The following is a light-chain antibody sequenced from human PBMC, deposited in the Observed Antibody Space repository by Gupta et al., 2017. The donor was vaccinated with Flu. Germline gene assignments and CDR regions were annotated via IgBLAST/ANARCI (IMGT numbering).Light chain of an antibody. Sequence: DSQFTHSPLFLSASVGDRVTIPCRASQGISNYLAWYQQKPGEAPKLLIYAASTVQSGVPSTFSGSGSGTEFTLTISSRQPEDFATYYCQQLNSYPRTFGQGTKMEIK. CDR1: QGISNY. V-gene: IGKV1-9*01. CDR3: QQLNSYPRT. J-gene: IGKJ2*01. CDR2: AAS.